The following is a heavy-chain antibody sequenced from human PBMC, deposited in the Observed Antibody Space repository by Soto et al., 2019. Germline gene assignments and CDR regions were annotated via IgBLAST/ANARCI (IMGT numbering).Heavy chain of an antibody. CDR1: GGSISSYY. V-gene: IGHV4-59*08. CDR3: ARSHGGPDY. D-gene: IGHD3-10*01. J-gene: IGHJ4*02. CDR2: IYYSGST. Sequence: PSETLSLTCAVSGGSISSYYWSWIRQPPGKGLEWIGYIYYSGSTNYNPSLKSRVTISVDTSKNQFSLKLSSVTAADTAVYYCARSHGGPDYWGQGTLVTVSS.